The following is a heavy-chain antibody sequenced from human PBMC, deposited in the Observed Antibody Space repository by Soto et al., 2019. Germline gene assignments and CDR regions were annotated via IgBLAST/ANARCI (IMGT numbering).Heavy chain of an antibody. CDR2: VIPIFGTA. D-gene: IGHD1-20*01. Sequence: QVQLVQSGAEVKKPGSSVKVSCKAAGGTVSSYAISWVRKAPGQGLEWMGGVIPIFGTANYAQKFQGRVRITADEYTSTAYMELSSLRSADTAVYYCARDRRITGTYYYYCMDVWGQGNTVTVSS. J-gene: IGHJ6*02. V-gene: IGHV1-69*01. CDR3: ARDRRITGTYYYYCMDV. CDR1: GGTVSSYA.